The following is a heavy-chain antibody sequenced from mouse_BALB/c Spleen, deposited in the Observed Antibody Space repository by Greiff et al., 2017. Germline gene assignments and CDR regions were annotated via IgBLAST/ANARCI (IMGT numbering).Heavy chain of an antibody. D-gene: IGHD1-1*01. J-gene: IGHJ4*01. Sequence: EVKLVESGGGLVKPGGSLKLFCAASGFTFSDSYMYWVRQTPEKRLEWVATISDGGSYTYYPDSVKGRFTISRDNAKNNLYLQMSRLKSEDTAMYYCARDRRYGSSDGAMEYGGQGTAVTVSS. V-gene: IGHV5-4*02. CDR2: ISDGGSYT. CDR3: ARDRRYGSSDGAMEY. CDR1: GFTFSDSY.